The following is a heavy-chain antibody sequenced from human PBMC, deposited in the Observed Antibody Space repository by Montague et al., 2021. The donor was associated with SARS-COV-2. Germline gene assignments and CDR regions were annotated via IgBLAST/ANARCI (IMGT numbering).Heavy chain of an antibody. CDR2: IGTAGDS. CDR3: ARGDSSGYYYLFDY. Sequence: SLRLSCAASGFTLSSYDMHWVRQATGKGLEWVSAIGTAGDSYYPGSVKGRFTISRENAKNSLYLQMNSLRAGDTAVYYCARGDSSGYYYLFDYWGQGTLVTVSS. V-gene: IGHV3-13*04. CDR1: GFTLSSYD. J-gene: IGHJ4*02. D-gene: IGHD3-22*01.